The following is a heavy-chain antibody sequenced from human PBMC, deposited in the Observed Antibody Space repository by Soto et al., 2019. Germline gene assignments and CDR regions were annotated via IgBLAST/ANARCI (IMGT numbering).Heavy chain of an antibody. Sequence: ASVKVSCKASGYTFTSYYMHWVRQAPGQGLEWMGIINPSGGSTSYAQKYQGRVTMTRDTSTSTVYMELSSLRFEDTAVYYCARDPTPRHCSSTSCYAPTPDYYMDVWGKGATVTVSS. CDR2: INPSGGST. CDR3: ARDPTPRHCSSTSCYAPTPDYYMDV. D-gene: IGHD2-2*01. J-gene: IGHJ6*03. CDR1: GYTFTSYY. V-gene: IGHV1-46*03.